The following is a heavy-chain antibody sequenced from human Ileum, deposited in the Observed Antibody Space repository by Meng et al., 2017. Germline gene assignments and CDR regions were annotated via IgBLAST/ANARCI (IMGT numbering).Heavy chain of an antibody. CDR1: GGSISSGTW. D-gene: IGHD2-21*01. CDR2: FHPGSGA. Sequence: GQLQESGPGLVKPSGTLSLTCAASGGSISSGTWWSWVRQPPGKGLQWIGEFHPGSGATYNPSLKARVAISVDTSMQQFSLQLTSVTAADTAVYYCAKNGAYCLESWGQGTLVTVSS. J-gene: IGHJ4*02. CDR3: AKNGAYCLES. V-gene: IGHV4-4*02.